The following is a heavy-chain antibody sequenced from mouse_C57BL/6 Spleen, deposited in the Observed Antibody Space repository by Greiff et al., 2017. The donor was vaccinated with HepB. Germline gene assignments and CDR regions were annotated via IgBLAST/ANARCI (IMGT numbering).Heavy chain of an antibody. CDR3: ARGGQLRPYFDY. J-gene: IGHJ2*01. V-gene: IGHV1-54*01. CDR1: GYAFTNYL. D-gene: IGHD3-2*02. Sequence: VKLMESGAELVRPGTSVKVSCKASGYAFTNYLIEWVKQRPGQGLEWIGVINPGSGGTNYNEKFKGKATLTADKSSSTAYMQLSSLTSEDSAVYFCARGGQLRPYFDYWGQGTTLTVSS. CDR2: INPGSGGT.